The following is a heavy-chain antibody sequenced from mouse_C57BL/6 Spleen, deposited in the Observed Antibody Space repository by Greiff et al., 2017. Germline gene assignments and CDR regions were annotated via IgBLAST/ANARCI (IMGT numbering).Heavy chain of an antibody. J-gene: IGHJ4*01. CDR1: GYTFTSYW. V-gene: IGHV1-64*01. Sequence: QVQLQQPGAELVKPGASVKLSCKASGYTFTSYWMHWVKQRPGQGLEWIGMIHPNSGSTNYNEKFKSKATLTVDKSSSTAYMQLSSLTSEDSAVYYCATTTVVAPSAMDYWGQGTSVTVSS. CDR3: ATTTVVAPSAMDY. D-gene: IGHD1-1*01. CDR2: IHPNSGST.